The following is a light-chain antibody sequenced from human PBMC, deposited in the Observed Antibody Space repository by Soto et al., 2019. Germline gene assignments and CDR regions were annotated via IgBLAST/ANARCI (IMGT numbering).Light chain of an antibody. CDR2: YDD. V-gene: IGLV1-36*01. Sequence: QAVVTQPPSVSEAPRQRVTISCSGSSSNIGSNAVNWYQQLPGKAPKLLIYYDDLLPSGVSDRFSGSKSGTSASLAISGLQSDDEADYYCAAWDDSLNGLVFGGGTKVTVL. CDR1: SSNIGSNA. J-gene: IGLJ2*01. CDR3: AAWDDSLNGLV.